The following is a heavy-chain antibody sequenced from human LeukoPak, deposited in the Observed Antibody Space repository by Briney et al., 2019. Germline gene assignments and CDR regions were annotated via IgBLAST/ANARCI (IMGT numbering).Heavy chain of an antibody. D-gene: IGHD1-26*01. CDR1: GGSISSGSYY. V-gene: IGHV4-61*02. CDR3: ARGQWELPRGYYFDY. CDR2: IYTSGST. J-gene: IGHJ4*02. Sequence: SQTLSLTCTVSGGSISSGSYYWSWIRQPAGKGLEWIGRIYTSGSTNYNPSLKSRVTISVDTSKNQFSLRLSSVTAADTAVYYCARGQWELPRGYYFDYWGQGTLVTVSS.